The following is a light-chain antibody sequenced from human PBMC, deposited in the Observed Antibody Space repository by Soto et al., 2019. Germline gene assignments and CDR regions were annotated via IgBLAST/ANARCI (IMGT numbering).Light chain of an antibody. CDR3: HQRQSWPRT. Sequence: EFVLTQSPATQSSFPGGRVTRSGRARQYINTRLAWYLHRPGQARSLLVYQTSIRAAGIPARFSASGSGTDFTLTISDVQPEDFALYYCHQRQSWPRTFGQGTKV. CDR1: QYINTR. J-gene: IGKJ1*01. CDR2: QTS. V-gene: IGKV3-11*01.